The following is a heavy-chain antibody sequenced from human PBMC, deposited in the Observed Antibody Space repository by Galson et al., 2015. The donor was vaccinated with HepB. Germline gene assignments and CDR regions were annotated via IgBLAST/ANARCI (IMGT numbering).Heavy chain of an antibody. Sequence: SVTVSCKASGYTFTSYGISWVRQAPGQGLEWMGWISADNGNTNYAQKFQGRVTMTTDTFTNTAYMELRSLRSDDTAVYYCARVEFYDFWSAYFGLAYWGQGTLVTVSS. CDR2: ISADNGNT. CDR3: ARVEFYDFWSAYFGLAY. CDR1: GYTFTSYG. J-gene: IGHJ4*02. D-gene: IGHD3-3*01. V-gene: IGHV1-18*04.